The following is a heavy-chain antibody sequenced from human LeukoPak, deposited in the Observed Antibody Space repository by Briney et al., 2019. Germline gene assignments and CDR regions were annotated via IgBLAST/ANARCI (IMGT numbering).Heavy chain of an antibody. J-gene: IGHJ4*02. Sequence: GESLKISCQGSGYSFNTYWVGWVRQMLGKGLEWMGIIYPADSDTRYSPSFQGQVTISADKSINTAYLQWRTLKASDSAIYYCARVLDVDTAVFHYYFDFWGQGTLVTVSS. V-gene: IGHV5-51*01. CDR1: GYSFNTYW. D-gene: IGHD5-18*01. CDR3: ARVLDVDTAVFHYYFDF. CDR2: IYPADSDT.